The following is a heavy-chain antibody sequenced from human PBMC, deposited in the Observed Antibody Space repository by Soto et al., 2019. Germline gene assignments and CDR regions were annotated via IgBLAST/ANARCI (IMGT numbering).Heavy chain of an antibody. D-gene: IGHD3-10*01. CDR2: IPYDGSNK. CDR1: GFTFSSYG. Sequence: GSLRLSCAPSGFTFSSYGMHWVRQAPGKGLEWVAVIPYDGSNKYYADSVKGRFTISRDNSKNTLYLQMNSLRAEDTAVYYCAKGILWFGEPNSDYWGQGTLVTVSS. CDR3: AKGILWFGEPNSDY. J-gene: IGHJ4*02. V-gene: IGHV3-30*18.